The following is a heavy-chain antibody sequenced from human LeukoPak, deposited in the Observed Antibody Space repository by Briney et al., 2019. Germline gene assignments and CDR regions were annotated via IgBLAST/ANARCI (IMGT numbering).Heavy chain of an antibody. Sequence: GGSLRLSCSASGFTFSAYAMYWVRQAPGKGLEYVSGISSNGGSSFYADSVKGRFTISRDNSKNTLYLQMNSLRAEDTAVYYCAKERWFGESPDYGMDVWGQGTTVTVSS. CDR1: GFTFSAYA. CDR2: ISSNGGSS. V-gene: IGHV3-64*04. J-gene: IGHJ6*02. CDR3: AKERWFGESPDYGMDV. D-gene: IGHD3-10*01.